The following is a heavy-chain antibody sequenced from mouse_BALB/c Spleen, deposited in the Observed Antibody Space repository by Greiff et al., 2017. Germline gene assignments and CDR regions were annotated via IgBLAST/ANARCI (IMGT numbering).Heavy chain of an antibody. D-gene: IGHD2-3*01. CDR3: ANYDGYYDYAMDY. V-gene: IGHV1-9*01. J-gene: IGHJ4*01. CDR2: ILPGSGST. CDR1: GYTFSSYW. Sequence: VKLMESGAELMKPGASVKISCKATGYTFSSYWIEWVKQRPGHGLEWIGEILPGSGSTNYNEKFKGKATFTADTSSNTAYMQLSSLTSEDSAVYYCANYDGYYDYAMDYWGQGTSVTVSS.